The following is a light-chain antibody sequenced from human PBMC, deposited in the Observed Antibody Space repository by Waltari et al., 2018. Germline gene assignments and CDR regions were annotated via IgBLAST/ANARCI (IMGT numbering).Light chain of an antibody. Sequence: DVVMTPSPLSLPVTLGQPTSIPCRSRQSLVHGDGDTYLSWFQQRPGQSPRRLIYKVSNRASEVPDRFSGSGSGTDFRLKISRVEADDIAIYYCMQGTQWPRSFGQGTKVEIE. V-gene: IGKV2-30*02. CDR2: KVS. CDR1: QSLVHGDGDTY. J-gene: IGKJ1*01. CDR3: MQGTQWPRS.